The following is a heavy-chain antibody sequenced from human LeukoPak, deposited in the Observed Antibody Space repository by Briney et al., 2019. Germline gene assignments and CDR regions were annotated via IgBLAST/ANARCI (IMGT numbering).Heavy chain of an antibody. Sequence: GGSLRLSCAASRFTFSGYGMHWVRQAPGKGLEWVAFISYDGSNQYYADSVKGRFTISRDNAKNSLYLQMNSLRAEDTAVYCCARCNVALGYCSGGSCYSGAFDIWGQGTMVTVSS. V-gene: IGHV3-33*03. CDR3: ARCNVALGYCSGGSCYSGAFDI. D-gene: IGHD2-15*01. CDR2: ISYDGSNQ. J-gene: IGHJ3*02. CDR1: RFTFSGYG.